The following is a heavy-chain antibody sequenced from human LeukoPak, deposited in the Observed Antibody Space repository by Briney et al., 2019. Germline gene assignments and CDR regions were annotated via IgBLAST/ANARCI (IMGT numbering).Heavy chain of an antibody. Sequence: SQTLSLTCTVSGGSISSGSYYWSWIRQPAGKGLECIGRIYTSGSTNYNPSLKSRVTISVDTSKNQFSLKLSSVAAADTAVYYCAREGPSGFWSGYYSGIDIWGQGTMVTVSS. CDR2: IYTSGST. CDR3: AREGPSGFWSGYYSGIDI. J-gene: IGHJ3*02. CDR1: GGSISSGSYY. V-gene: IGHV4-61*02. D-gene: IGHD3-3*01.